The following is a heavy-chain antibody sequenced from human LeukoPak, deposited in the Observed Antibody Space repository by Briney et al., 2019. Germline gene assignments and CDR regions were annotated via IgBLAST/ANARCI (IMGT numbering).Heavy chain of an antibody. CDR1: GGSFSGYY. CDR3: ARVVGSGSYLYYYYYYMDV. D-gene: IGHD3-10*01. Sequence: PSETLSLTCAVYGGSFSGYYWSWVRQAPGKGLEWVSSISSSSSYIYYADSVKGRFTISRDNAKNSLYLQMNSLRAEDTAVYYCARVVGSGSYLYYYYYYMDVWGKGTTVTVSS. CDR2: ISSSSSYI. J-gene: IGHJ6*03. V-gene: IGHV3-21*01.